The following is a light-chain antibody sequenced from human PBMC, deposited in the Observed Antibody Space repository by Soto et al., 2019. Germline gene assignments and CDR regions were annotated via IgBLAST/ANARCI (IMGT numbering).Light chain of an antibody. CDR1: SSDVGGYNY. V-gene: IGLV2-14*01. CDR2: DVS. Sequence: QSALTQPASVSGSPGQSITISCTGTSSDVGGYNYVSWYQQHPGKAHKLMIYDVSNRPSGVSNRFSGSKSGNTASLTISGLQAEDEADYYCSSYTSSSTLVYVFGTGTRSPS. J-gene: IGLJ1*01. CDR3: SSYTSSSTLVYV.